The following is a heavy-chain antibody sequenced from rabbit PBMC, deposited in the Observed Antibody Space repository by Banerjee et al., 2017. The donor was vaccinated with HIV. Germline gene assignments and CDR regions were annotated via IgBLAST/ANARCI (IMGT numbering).Heavy chain of an antibody. CDR1: GFSFSSSYD. CDR2: IYTGNDKT. CDR3: ARDAGSYGYIDGYFDL. V-gene: IGHV1S40*01. J-gene: IGHJ4*01. D-gene: IGHD6-1*01. Sequence: QQLVESGGGLVKPGASLTLTCTTSGFSFSSSYDMCWVRQAPGKGLEWIGCIYTGNDKTYYASWAKGRFTISHTSSTTVTLQMTSLTAADTATYFCARDAGSYGYIDGYFDLWGPGTLVTVS.